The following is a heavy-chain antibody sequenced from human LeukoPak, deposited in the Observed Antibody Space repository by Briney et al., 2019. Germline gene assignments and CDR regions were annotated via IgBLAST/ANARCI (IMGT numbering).Heavy chain of an antibody. V-gene: IGHV1-46*01. CDR2: INPSGGST. J-gene: IGHJ4*02. CDR3: ATLGGNTKLRDY. CDR1: GYTFTSYY. D-gene: IGHD4-23*01. Sequence: ASVKVSCKASGYTFTSYYMHWVRQAPGQGLEWMGIINPSGGSTSYAQKFQGRVTMTRDTSTSTVYMELSSLRSEDTAAYYCATLGGNTKLRDYWGQGTLVTVSS.